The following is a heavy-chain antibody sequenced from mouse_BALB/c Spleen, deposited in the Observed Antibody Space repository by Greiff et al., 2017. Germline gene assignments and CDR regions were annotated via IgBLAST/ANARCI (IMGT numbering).Heavy chain of an antibody. Sequence: QVQLKQSGPGLVAPSQSLSITCTVSGFSLTDYGVSWIRQPPGKGLEWLGAIWGGGSTYYNSALKSRLSISKDNSKSQVFLKMNSLQTDDTAMYYCAKFLGGRYAMDYWGQGTSVTVSS. J-gene: IGHJ4*01. V-gene: IGHV2-6-5*01. CDR2: IWGGGST. CDR1: GFSLTDYG. CDR3: AKFLGGRYAMDY.